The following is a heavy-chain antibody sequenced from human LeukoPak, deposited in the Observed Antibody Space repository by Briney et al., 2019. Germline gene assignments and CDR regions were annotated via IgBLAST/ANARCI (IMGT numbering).Heavy chain of an antibody. Sequence: SSPTLSNPTHTLTLTSTFSGFSRSTSGEGLGWVRQPTGKALDRRAPNYCQDDKRYSPSLKSRITITKNTSKNQVVLTMTNMDPVDTAAYFCSHSSSYFDYWGQGTLVTVSS. CDR1: GFSRSTSGEG. CDR3: SHSSSYFDY. V-gene: IGHV2-5*01. J-gene: IGHJ4*02. CDR2: NYCQDDK. D-gene: IGHD2-2*01.